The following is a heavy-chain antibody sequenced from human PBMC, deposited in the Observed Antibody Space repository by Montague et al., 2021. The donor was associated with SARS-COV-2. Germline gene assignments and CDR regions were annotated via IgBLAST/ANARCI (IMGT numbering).Heavy chain of an antibody. CDR2: TYYRSKWFH. D-gene: IGHD6-19*01. Sequence: CAISGDSVSSNSAAWNWIRQSPSRGLDWLGRTYYRSKWFHDYAISVKSRIIINPDTSKNQFSLQLNSVTPEDTAVYYCANFAVSGTTADYWGQGILVTVSS. V-gene: IGHV6-1*01. CDR3: ANFAVSGTTADY. J-gene: IGHJ4*02. CDR1: GDSVSSNSAA.